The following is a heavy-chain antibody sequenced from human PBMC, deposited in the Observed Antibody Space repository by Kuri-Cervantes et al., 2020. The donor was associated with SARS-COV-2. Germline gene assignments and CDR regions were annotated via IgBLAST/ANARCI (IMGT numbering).Heavy chain of an antibody. D-gene: IGHD4-11*01. CDR2: IYWDDDK. V-gene: IGHV2-5*02. CDR1: GFSLSTSGVG. Sequence: SGPTLVKPTQTLTLTCTVSGFSLSTSGVGVGWIRQPPGKALEWLALIYWDDDKRYSPSLKSRLTITKDTSKNQVVLTMTNMDPVDTATYYCARITTATHYYYYYMDVWGKGTTVTVSS. J-gene: IGHJ6*03. CDR3: ARITTATHYYYYYMDV.